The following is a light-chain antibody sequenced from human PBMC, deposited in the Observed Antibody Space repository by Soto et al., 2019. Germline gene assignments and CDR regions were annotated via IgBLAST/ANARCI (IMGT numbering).Light chain of an antibody. V-gene: IGKV1-5*03. CDR2: KAS. Sequence: DIQMTQSPSTLSASVGDRVTITCRASQSISSWLAWYQQKPGKAPKLLIYKASSLESEVPSRFSGSGSGTEFTLSISSLQPDDFAYYYCQKYNSLYTFGQGTKLEIK. CDR1: QSISSW. CDR3: QKYNSLYT. J-gene: IGKJ2*01.